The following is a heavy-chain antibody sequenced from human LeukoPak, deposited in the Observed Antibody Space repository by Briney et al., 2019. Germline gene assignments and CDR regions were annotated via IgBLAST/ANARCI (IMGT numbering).Heavy chain of an antibody. D-gene: IGHD3-22*01. Sequence: GGSLRLSCAASGFTFSSYAMSWVRQAPGKGLEWVSAISGSGGSTYYADSVKGRFTISRDNSKNTLYLQMNSLRAEDTAVYYCARGYYYDSSGYYFDAFDIWGQGTMVTVSS. V-gene: IGHV3-23*01. CDR3: ARGYYYDSSGYYFDAFDI. CDR1: GFTFSSYA. CDR2: ISGSGGST. J-gene: IGHJ3*02.